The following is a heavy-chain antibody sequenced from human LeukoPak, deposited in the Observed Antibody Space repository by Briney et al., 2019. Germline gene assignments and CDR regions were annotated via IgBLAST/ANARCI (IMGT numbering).Heavy chain of an antibody. CDR1: GGSFSGYY. CDR2: IYYSGTT. J-gene: IGHJ4*02. CDR3: ARGVYIAAAQYAY. Sequence: PSETLPLTCAVYGGSFSGYYWSWIRQPPGKGLEWIGYIYYSGTTNYNPSLKSRVTISVDTSKNQFSLKLSSVTAADTAVYYCARGVYIAAAQYAYWGQGTLVTVSS. D-gene: IGHD6-13*01. V-gene: IGHV4-59*01.